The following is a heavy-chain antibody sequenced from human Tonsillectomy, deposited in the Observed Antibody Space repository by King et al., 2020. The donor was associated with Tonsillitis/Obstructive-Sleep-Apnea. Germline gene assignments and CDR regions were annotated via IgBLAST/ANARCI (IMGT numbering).Heavy chain of an antibody. CDR2: IISSSSYI. CDR3: ARDYCSSTRCDYYYYYAMDV. V-gene: IGHV3-21*01. D-gene: IGHD2-2*01. J-gene: IGHJ6*02. Sequence: VQLVESGGGLVKPGGSLRLSCAASGFTFSSYSMNWVRQAPGKGLEWVSSIISSSSYIYYGDSVKGRFTISRDNAKNSLHLQMNSLRAEDTAVYYCARDYCSSTRCDYYYYYAMDVWGQGTTVTVSS. CDR1: GFTFSSYS.